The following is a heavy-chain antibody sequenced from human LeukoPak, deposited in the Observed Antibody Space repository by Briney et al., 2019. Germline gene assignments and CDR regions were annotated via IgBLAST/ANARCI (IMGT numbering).Heavy chain of an antibody. CDR3: ARDRLGVSLYYFEY. Sequence: GSPRLSCAASGFTFSSYEMNWVRQAPREGLEWILFISRNGSTIYYADSVKGRFTISRDNAKNSLYLQMNSLRAEDTAVYYCARDRLGVSLYYFEYWGQGTLVTVSS. V-gene: IGHV3-48*03. CDR2: ISRNGSTI. CDR1: GFTFSSYE. D-gene: IGHD3-16*01. J-gene: IGHJ4*02.